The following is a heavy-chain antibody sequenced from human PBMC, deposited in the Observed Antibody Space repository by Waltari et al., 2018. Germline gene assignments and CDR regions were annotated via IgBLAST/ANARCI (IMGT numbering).Heavy chain of an antibody. V-gene: IGHV4-38-2*02. CDR1: GHSVHNDFY. D-gene: IGHD6-25*01. Sequence: QVQLRESCPGLVRSSETLSLTCTVSGHSVHNDFYWAWIRQSPGGGLEWIASIYHTGSSHYNSSLKSRVSISTDMSTKQFFLTLTHLTAADTAVYYCAEEGNTTAGLFDSWGQGTLVTVSS. CDR3: AEEGNTTAGLFDS. J-gene: IGHJ4*02. CDR2: IYHTGSS.